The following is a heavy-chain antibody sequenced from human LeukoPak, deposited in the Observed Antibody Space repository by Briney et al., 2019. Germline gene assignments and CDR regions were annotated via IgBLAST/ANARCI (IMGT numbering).Heavy chain of an antibody. D-gene: IGHD3-22*01. V-gene: IGHV3-33*01. CDR2: IWYDGSNK. J-gene: IGHJ4*02. CDR1: GFTFSSYG. Sequence: GGSLRLSCAASGFTFSSYGMHWVRLAPGKGLEWVAVIWYDGSNKYYADSVKGRFTISGDNSKNTLYLQMNSLRAEDTAVYYCARDSSGYFFAPDYWGQGTLVTVSS. CDR3: ARDSSGYFFAPDY.